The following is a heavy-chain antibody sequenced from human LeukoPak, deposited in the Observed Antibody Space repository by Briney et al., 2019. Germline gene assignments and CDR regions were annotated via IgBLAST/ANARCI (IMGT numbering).Heavy chain of an antibody. CDR1: GFTFSSYG. V-gene: IGHV3-33*06. J-gene: IGHJ4*02. CDR2: IWYDGSNK. Sequence: GRSLRLSCATSGFTFSSYGMHWVRQAPGKGLEWVAVIWYDGSNKYYADSVKGRFTISRDNSKNTLYLQMNSLRAEDTAVYYCAKDISQLYCSSTSCYEVSDYWGQGTLVTVSS. CDR3: AKDISQLYCSSTSCYEVSDY. D-gene: IGHD2-2*01.